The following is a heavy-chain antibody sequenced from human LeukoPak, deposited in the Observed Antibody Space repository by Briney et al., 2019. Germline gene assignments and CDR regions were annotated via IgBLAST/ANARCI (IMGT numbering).Heavy chain of an antibody. V-gene: IGHV3-21*01. J-gene: IGHJ4*02. Sequence: PGGSLRLSCAASGFLFSSKTMNWVRQAPGKGLEWVSSISKSGTDIYYADSVKGRFTISRDNAKNSLYLQMNSLRADDTAVYYCARDVTQAGQYYLSGSFDYWGQGTLVTVSS. CDR1: GFLFSSKT. CDR3: ARDVTQAGQYYLSGSFDY. D-gene: IGHD3-10*01. CDR2: ISKSGTDI.